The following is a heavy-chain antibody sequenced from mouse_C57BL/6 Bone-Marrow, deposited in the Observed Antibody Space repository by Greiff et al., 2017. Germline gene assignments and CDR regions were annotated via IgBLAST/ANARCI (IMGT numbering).Heavy chain of an antibody. V-gene: IGHV5-6*02. J-gene: IGHJ1*03. CDR1: GFTFSSYG. CDR3: ARRYGSSYWYFDV. CDR2: ISSGGSYT. D-gene: IGHD1-1*01. Sequence: DVKLVESGGDLVKPGGSLKLSCAASGFTFSSYGMSWVRQTPDKRLEWVATISSGGSYTYYPDSVKGRFTIARDNAKNTLYLQRSSLKSEDTAMYYCARRYGSSYWYFDVWGTGTTVTVSA.